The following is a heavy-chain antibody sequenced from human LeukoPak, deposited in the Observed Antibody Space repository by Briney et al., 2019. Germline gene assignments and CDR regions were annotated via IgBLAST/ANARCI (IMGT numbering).Heavy chain of an antibody. CDR3: AREYAIYYYGMDV. D-gene: IGHD2-8*01. CDR2: INHSGST. Sequence: SETLSLTCAVYGVSFSGYYWSWIRQPPGKGLEWIGEINHSGSTNYNPSLKSRVTISVDTSKNQFSLKLSSVTAADTAVYYCAREYAIYYYGMDVWGQGTTVTVSS. J-gene: IGHJ6*02. V-gene: IGHV4-34*01. CDR1: GVSFSGYY.